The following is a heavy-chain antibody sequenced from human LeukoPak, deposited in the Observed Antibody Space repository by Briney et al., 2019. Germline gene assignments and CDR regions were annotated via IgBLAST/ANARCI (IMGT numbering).Heavy chain of an antibody. V-gene: IGHV4-59*01. CDR3: ARDPAAAGAQHHYYYYGMDV. J-gene: IGHJ6*02. CDR2: IHYSGST. CDR1: GGSISSYY. D-gene: IGHD6-13*01. Sequence: TSETLSLTCTVSGGSISSYYWSWIRQPPGKGLEWIGSIHYSGSTSYNPSLTSRVTISVDMSKNQFSLKLSSVTAADTAVYYCARDPAAAGAQHHYYYYGMDVWGQGTTVTVSS.